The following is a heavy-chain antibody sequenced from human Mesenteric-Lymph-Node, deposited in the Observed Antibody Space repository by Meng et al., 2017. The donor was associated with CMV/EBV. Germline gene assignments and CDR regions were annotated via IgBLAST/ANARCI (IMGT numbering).Heavy chain of an antibody. D-gene: IGHD1-26*01. Sequence: ASVKVSCKASGYTFTDYYMHWVRQAPGQGLEWMGWISPNSGGTIYAQKFQGRVTMTKDTSISTVYMELMSLTSDDTAVYYCARDRWYSATWDVDYWGQGALVTVSS. CDR1: GYTFTDYY. V-gene: IGHV1-2*02. CDR3: ARDRWYSATWDVDY. J-gene: IGHJ4*02. CDR2: ISPNSGGT.